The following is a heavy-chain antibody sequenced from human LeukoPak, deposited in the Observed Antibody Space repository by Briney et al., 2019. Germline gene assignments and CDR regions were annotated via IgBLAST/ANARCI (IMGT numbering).Heavy chain of an antibody. CDR3: AKDMWRFGELDYDY. D-gene: IGHD3-10*01. V-gene: IGHV3-43*02. CDR1: GFIFSRYA. Sequence: QPGGSLRLSCAASGFIFSRYAMSWVRQAPGKGLEWVSTISGGGGGTSYADSVKGRFTISRDNSKNSLYLQMNSLRTEDTALYYCAKDMWRFGELDYDYWGQGTLVTVSS. J-gene: IGHJ4*02. CDR2: ISGGGGGT.